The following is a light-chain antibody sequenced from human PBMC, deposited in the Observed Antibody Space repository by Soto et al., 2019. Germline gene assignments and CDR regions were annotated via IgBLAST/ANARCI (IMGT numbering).Light chain of an antibody. CDR3: CSYVGARTYV. J-gene: IGLJ1*01. Sequence: QSALTQPASVSGSPGQSITISCTGSVSDVGNFGPVFWYQQHPGQVPKLIIYEGNRRPSGVSSRFSGSKSGNTASLTISGLQAEDEADYYCCSYVGARTYVFGTGTKLTVL. V-gene: IGLV2-23*01. CDR1: VSDVGNFGP. CDR2: EGN.